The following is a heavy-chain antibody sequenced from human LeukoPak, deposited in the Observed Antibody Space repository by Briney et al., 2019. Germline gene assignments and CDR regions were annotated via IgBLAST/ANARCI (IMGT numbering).Heavy chain of an antibody. Sequence: ASVKVSCKASGYTFTSYDINWVRQATGQGLEWMGWMNPNSGNTGYAQKFQGRVTMTRNTSISTAYMELSSLRSEDTAVYYCARDDIAAAGFDPWGQGTLVTVSS. V-gene: IGHV1-8*01. J-gene: IGHJ5*02. CDR1: GYTFTSYD. D-gene: IGHD6-13*01. CDR3: ARDDIAAAGFDP. CDR2: MNPNSGNT.